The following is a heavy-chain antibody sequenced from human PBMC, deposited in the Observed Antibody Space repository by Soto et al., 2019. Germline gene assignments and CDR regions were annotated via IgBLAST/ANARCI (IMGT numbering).Heavy chain of an antibody. CDR1: GYTFTSYA. J-gene: IGHJ4*02. D-gene: IGHD3-16*01. CDR2: INAGNGNT. V-gene: IGHV1-3*01. CDR3: ARVIGGLYYCDY. Sequence: QVQLMQSGAEVKKPGASVKVSCKASGYTFTSYAMHWVRQAPGQRLEWMGWINAGNGNTKYSQKFQGRVTITRDTSASTAYMELSSLRSEDTAVYYCARVIGGLYYCDYWGQGTLVTVYS.